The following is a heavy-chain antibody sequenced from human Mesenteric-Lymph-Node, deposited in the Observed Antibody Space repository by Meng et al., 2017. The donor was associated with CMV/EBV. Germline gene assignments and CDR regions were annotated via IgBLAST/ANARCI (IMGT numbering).Heavy chain of an antibody. V-gene: IGHV3-48*04. CDR2: ISSSSITI. CDR3: ARDQDYDFWSGYYSY. J-gene: IGHJ4*02. D-gene: IGHD3-3*01. Sequence: GESLKISCAASGFTFSTYSMNWVRQAPGKGLEWISYISSSSITIYYADSVKGRFTISRDNAKNSLYLQMNSLRAEDTAVYYCARDQDYDFWSGYYSYWGQGTLVTVSS. CDR1: GFTFSTYS.